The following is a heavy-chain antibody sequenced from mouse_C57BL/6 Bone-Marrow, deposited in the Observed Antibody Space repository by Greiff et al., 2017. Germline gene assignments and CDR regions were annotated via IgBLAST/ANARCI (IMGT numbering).Heavy chain of an antibody. CDR2: ISYDGST. CDR1: GYSITSGYY. J-gene: IGHJ3*01. D-gene: IGHD3-2*02. Sequence: VQLKQSGPVLVKPSQSLSLTCSVTGYSITSGYYWNWIRQFPGNKLEWMGYISYDGSTNYTPSLKNRISITRDTSKNQFFLKLNSVTTEDTATXYCARGQLRLGAYWGQGTLVTVSA. CDR3: ARGQLRLGAY. V-gene: IGHV3-6*01.